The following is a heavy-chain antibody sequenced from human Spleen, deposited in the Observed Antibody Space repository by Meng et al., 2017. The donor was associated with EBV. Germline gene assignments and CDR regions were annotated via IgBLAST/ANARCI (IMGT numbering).Heavy chain of an antibody. V-gene: IGHV1-69*01. D-gene: IGHD5-24*01. CDR1: GYTFDIYP. CDR3: VRVGGGEVATFDY. Sequence: QVQVVQSGAEVKTPGSSVKVSCKASGYTFDIYPNTWVRQAPGQGLEWMGEISPISAIASYAQQFQGRVTITADEFTTTAYMELSSLRSQDTAVYFCVRVGGGEVATFDYWGQGTLVTVSS. J-gene: IGHJ4*02. CDR2: ISPISAIA.